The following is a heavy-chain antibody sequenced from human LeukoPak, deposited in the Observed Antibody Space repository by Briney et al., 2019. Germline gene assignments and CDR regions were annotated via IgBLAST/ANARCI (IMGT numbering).Heavy chain of an antibody. CDR1: GFTFSNYW. J-gene: IGHJ4*02. Sequence: GGSLRLSCAASGFTFSNYWMSWVRQAPVKRRVWVANIKEDGSAIYYMDSVKGRFTISRDNAKNSVSLQMNSLRGEDTAVYYCARDFWGSGDYWGQGALVTVSS. D-gene: IGHD7-27*01. CDR3: ARDFWGSGDY. V-gene: IGHV3-7*01. CDR2: IKEDGSAI.